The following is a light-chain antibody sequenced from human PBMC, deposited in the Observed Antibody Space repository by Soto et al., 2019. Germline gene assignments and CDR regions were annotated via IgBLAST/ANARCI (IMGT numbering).Light chain of an antibody. CDR3: MEGTHWPPWT. J-gene: IGKJ1*01. Sequence: DVVMTQSPLSLPVTLGQPASISCRSSQSLVHSDGNTYLNWFQQRPGQSPRRLICKVSNRDSGVPDRLSGSGSDTDFTLKSSRVEAEDVGVYYCMEGTHWPPWTFGQGTKVEIK. V-gene: IGKV2-30*02. CDR1: QSLVHSDGNTY. CDR2: KVS.